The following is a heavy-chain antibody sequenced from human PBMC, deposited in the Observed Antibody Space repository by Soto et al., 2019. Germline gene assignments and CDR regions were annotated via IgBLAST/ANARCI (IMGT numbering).Heavy chain of an antibody. D-gene: IGHD2-2*01. V-gene: IGHV1-18*01. J-gene: IGHJ5*02. CDR3: AREDCSSTSCYDHWFDP. Sequence: QVQLVQSGAEVKKPGASVKVSCKASGYTFTSYGISWVRQAPGQGLEWMGWISAYNGNTNYAQKLQGRVTMTTDTSTSTAYMELRSLRSDETAVYYCAREDCSSTSCYDHWFDPWGQGTLVTVSS. CDR1: GYTFTSYG. CDR2: ISAYNGNT.